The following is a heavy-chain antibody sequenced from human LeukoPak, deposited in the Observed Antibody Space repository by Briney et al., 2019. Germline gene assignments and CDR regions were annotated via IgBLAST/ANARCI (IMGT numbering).Heavy chain of an antibody. Sequence: SETLSLTCTVSGGSISSHYWSWIRQPPGKGLEWIGYIYYSGSTNYNPSLKSRVTISVDTSKNQFSLKLSSVTAGDTAVYYCARAPGIAAAGTHFDFWGQGTLVTVSS. V-gene: IGHV4-59*11. D-gene: IGHD6-13*01. CDR2: IYYSGST. CDR3: ARAPGIAAAGTHFDF. CDR1: GGSISSHY. J-gene: IGHJ4*02.